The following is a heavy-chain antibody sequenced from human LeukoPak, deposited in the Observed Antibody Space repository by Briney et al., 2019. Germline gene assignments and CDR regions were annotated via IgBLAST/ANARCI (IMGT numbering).Heavy chain of an antibody. J-gene: IGHJ4*02. CDR1: GGSISSSSYY. V-gene: IGHV4-39*01. D-gene: IGHD2-15*01. Sequence: PSETLSLTCTVSGGSISSSSYYWGWLRQPPGKGLEWIGSIYYSGSTYYNPSLKSRVTISVDTSKNQFSLKLSSVTAADTAVYYCATLVGYCSGGSCYYGASMYYFDYWGQGTLVTVSS. CDR2: IYYSGST. CDR3: ATLVGYCSGGSCYYGASMYYFDY.